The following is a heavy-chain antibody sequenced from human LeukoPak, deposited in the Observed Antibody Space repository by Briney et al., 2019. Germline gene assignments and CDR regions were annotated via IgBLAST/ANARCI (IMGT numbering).Heavy chain of an antibody. V-gene: IGHV4-34*01. D-gene: IGHD2-2*01. Sequence: PSETLFLTCAVYGGSFSGYYWSWIRQPPGKGLEWIGEINHSGSTNYNPSLKSRVTISVDTSKNQFSLKLSSVTAADTAVYYCARGRRANGYCSSTSCYERNWFDPWGQGTLVTVSS. CDR2: INHSGST. CDR3: ARGRRANGYCSSTSCYERNWFDP. CDR1: GGSFSGYY. J-gene: IGHJ5*02.